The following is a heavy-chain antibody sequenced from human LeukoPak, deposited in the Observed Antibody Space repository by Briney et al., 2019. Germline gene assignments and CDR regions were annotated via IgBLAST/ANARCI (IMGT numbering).Heavy chain of an antibody. V-gene: IGHV3-20*04. CDR2: INWNGGST. CDR1: GFTFDDYG. J-gene: IGHJ4*02. Sequence: GGSLRLSCAASGFTFDDYGMSWVRQPPGKGLEWVSGINWNGGSTGYADSVKGRFTISRDNAKNSLYLQMNSLRAEDTAVYFCARATGYDATFDYWGQGTLVTVSS. D-gene: IGHD6-13*01. CDR3: ARATGYDATFDY.